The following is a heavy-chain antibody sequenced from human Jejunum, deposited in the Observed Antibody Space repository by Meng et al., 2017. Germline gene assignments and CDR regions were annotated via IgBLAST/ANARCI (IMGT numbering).Heavy chain of an antibody. D-gene: IGHD5-24*01. CDR1: GYSISSGYY. CDR3: ARGSAYNKAGIDP. CDR2: IYHSGIT. J-gene: IGHJ5*02. Sequence: GSLRLSCAVSGYSISSGYYWGWIRQPPGKGLEWIGSIYHSGITYYNPSLKSRVSLSVDTSKNQFSLKVTSVTAADTAVYFCARGSAYNKAGIDPWGQGTLVNVSS. V-gene: IGHV4-38-2*01.